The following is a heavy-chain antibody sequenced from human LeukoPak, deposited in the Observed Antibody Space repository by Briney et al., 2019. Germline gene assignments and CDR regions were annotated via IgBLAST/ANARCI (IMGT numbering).Heavy chain of an antibody. V-gene: IGHV3-30*18. Sequence: GTSLRLSCAVSGFTIRIYGMHWVRQAPGKGLEWVAMISHDGGAKYYGDSVKGRFTISRDDSKNTLYLQMNSLSTEDTALYYCAKDWGSSDWYNYFDPWGQGTLVTVSS. CDR1: GFTIRIYG. CDR3: AKDWGSSDWYNYFDP. J-gene: IGHJ5*02. CDR2: ISHDGGAK. D-gene: IGHD6-19*01.